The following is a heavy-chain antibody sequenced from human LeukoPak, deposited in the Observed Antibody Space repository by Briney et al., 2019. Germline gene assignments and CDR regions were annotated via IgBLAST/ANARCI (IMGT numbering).Heavy chain of an antibody. Sequence: ASVKVSCKASGYTFTSYDINWVRQATGQGLEWMGWMNPNSGNTGYAQKFQGRVTITRNTSISTAYMELSSLRSEDTAVYYCARDLKYSSGWQRFDYWGRGTLVTVSS. V-gene: IGHV1-8*03. D-gene: IGHD6-19*01. CDR3: ARDLKYSSGWQRFDY. CDR1: GYTFTSYD. J-gene: IGHJ4*02. CDR2: MNPNSGNT.